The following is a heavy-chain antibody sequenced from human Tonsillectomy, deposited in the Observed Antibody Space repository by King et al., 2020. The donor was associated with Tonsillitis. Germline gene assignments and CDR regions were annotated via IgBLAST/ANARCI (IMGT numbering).Heavy chain of an antibody. J-gene: IGHJ1*01. V-gene: IGHV1-2*02. Sequence: PLVESGAELRRPGASVTVSCRTSGDPFTGHFVHWVRQAPGQGLEWMGWINPKSGDTNYVPKFQGRVTLSGDVSITTAYMGLRNLRADDTAVYYCSTNAIESDVSAYRDFRHWGQGTLVTVSS. CDR1: GDPFTGHF. CDR3: STNAIESDVSAYRDFRH. CDR2: INPKSGDT. D-gene: IGHD2-8*01.